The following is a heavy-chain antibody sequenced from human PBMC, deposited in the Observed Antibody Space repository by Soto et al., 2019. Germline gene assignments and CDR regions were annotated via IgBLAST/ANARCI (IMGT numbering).Heavy chain of an antibody. J-gene: IGHJ6*02. D-gene: IGHD6-13*01. CDR1: GYTFTGYY. Sequence: ASVKVSCKASGYTFTGYYMHWVLQAPGQGLEWMGWINPNSGGTNYAQKFQGRVTMTRDTFISTAYMELSRLRSDDTAVYYCAIPYSSSWYSYYYYGMDVWGQGTTVTVSS. CDR2: INPNSGGT. CDR3: AIPYSSSWYSYYYYGMDV. V-gene: IGHV1-2*02.